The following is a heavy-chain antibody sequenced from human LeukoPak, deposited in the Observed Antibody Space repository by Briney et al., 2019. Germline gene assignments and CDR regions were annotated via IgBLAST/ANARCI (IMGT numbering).Heavy chain of an antibody. V-gene: IGHV3-23*01. J-gene: IGHJ4*02. D-gene: IGHD1-26*01. CDR1: GFTFSSYA. CDR2: ISGSGGST. CDR3: ATISGSFEYLDY. Sequence: GGSLRLSCAASGFTFSSYAMSWVRQAPGKGLEWVSAISGSGGSTYYADSVRGRFTISRDNSKNTLYLQMNSLRVDDTAAYYCATISGSFEYLDYWGQGTLVTVSS.